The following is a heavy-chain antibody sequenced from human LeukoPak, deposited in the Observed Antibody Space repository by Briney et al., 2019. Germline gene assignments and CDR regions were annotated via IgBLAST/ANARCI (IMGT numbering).Heavy chain of an antibody. J-gene: IGHJ4*02. V-gene: IGHV3-23*01. CDR2: ISGSGGNT. D-gene: IGHD6-13*01. CDR1: GYTFNNFA. CDR3: AKGLRGSSYDY. Sequence: GGSLRLSCAASGYTFNNFAMSWVRQAPGKGLEWVSGISGSGGNTHYADSVKGRFTISRDNSKNTLYLQMNSLRAEDTAVYYCAKGLRGSSYDYWGQGTLVTVSS.